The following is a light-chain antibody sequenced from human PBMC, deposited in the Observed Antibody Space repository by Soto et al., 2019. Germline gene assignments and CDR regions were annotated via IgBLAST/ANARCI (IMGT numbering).Light chain of an antibody. CDR2: GAS. CDR3: LQYNNWPPYT. J-gene: IGKJ2*01. CDR1: QSVTTN. V-gene: IGKV3-15*01. Sequence: DIVMTQSPATLSVSPGERATLSCRASQSVTTNLAWYQQIPGQAPRLLIYGASIRASGIPARFSGSGSGAEFTLTISSLQSEGFAVYYCLQYNNWPPYTFGQGTKVEIK.